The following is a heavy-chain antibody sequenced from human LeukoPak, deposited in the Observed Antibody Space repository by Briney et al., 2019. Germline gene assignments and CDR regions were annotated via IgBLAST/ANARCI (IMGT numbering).Heavy chain of an antibody. D-gene: IGHD2-15*01. Sequence: GGSLRLSCAASGFTFSSYAMSWVRQAPGKGLEWVSAISGSGGSTYYADSVKGRFTISGDNSKNTLYLQMNSLRAEDTAVYYCAKDDGCSGGSCDVGLDYWGQGTLVTVSS. CDR2: ISGSGGST. CDR3: AKDDGCSGGSCDVGLDY. V-gene: IGHV3-23*01. J-gene: IGHJ4*02. CDR1: GFTFSSYA.